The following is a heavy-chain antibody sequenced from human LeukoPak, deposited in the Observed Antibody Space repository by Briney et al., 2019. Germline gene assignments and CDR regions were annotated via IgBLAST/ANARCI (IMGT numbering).Heavy chain of an antibody. CDR1: GFTSSGFS. J-gene: IGHJ6*03. CDR2: IISSGSTI. V-gene: IGHV3-48*04. CDR3: ARGVPATTYYYYYYLDV. Sequence: GGSLRLSCAASGFTSSGFSMTWAGQAPGKGLEWVSYIISSGSTIYYADSVKGRFTISRDNAKNSLHLQMNSLRAEDTAVYYCARGVPATTYYYYYYLDVWGKGSTVTVSS. D-gene: IGHD2-2*01.